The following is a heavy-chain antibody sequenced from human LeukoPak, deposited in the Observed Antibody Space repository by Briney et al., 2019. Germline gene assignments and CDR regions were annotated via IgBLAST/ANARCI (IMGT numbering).Heavy chain of an antibody. CDR1: GGTFSSYA. V-gene: IGHV1-69*05. CDR2: IIPIFGTA. J-gene: IGHJ6*03. CDR3: AAPRSHYDILSLGDYYYYMDV. D-gene: IGHD3-9*01. Sequence: SVKVSCKASGGTFSSYAISWVRQAPGQGPEWMGGIIPIFGTANYAQKFQGRVTITTDESTSTAYMELSSLRSEDTAVYYCAAPRSHYDILSLGDYYYYMDVRGKGTTVTVSS.